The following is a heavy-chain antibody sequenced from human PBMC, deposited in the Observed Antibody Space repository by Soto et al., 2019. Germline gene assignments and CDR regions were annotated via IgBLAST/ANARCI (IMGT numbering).Heavy chain of an antibody. CDR1: GFTFGSYA. J-gene: IGHJ4*02. D-gene: IGHD4-17*01. Sequence: PGGSLRLSCAASGFTFGSYAMHWVRQAPGKGLEWVAVISYDGSNKYYADSVKGRFTISRDNSKNTLYLQMNSLRAEDTAVYYCASENYGDYEDYWGQGTLVTVSS. CDR3: ASENYGDYEDY. V-gene: IGHV3-30-3*01. CDR2: ISYDGSNK.